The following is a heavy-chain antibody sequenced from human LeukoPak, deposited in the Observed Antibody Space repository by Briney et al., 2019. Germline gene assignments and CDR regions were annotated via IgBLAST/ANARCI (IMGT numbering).Heavy chain of an antibody. J-gene: IGHJ4*02. CDR1: GGSFSGYY. V-gene: IGHV4-34*01. CDR2: INHSGST. Sequence: SETLSLTCAVYGGSFSGYYWSWIRQPPGKGLEWIGEINHSGSTNYNPSLKSRVTISVDTSKNRFSLKLSSVTAADTAVYYCARRLYYGDYVLFDYWGQGTLVTVSS. D-gene: IGHD4-17*01. CDR3: ARRLYYGDYVLFDY.